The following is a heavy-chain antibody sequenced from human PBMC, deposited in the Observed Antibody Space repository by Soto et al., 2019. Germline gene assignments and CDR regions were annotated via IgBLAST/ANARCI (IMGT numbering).Heavy chain of an antibody. J-gene: IGHJ5*02. Sequence: SVKVSCKASGYTFTSYAISWVRQAPGQGLEWMGGIIPIIGTANYAQKFQGRVTITANESANTAYRRLSSLGTADTAGYYCASNPTDSSGIPSCLDPWGQGTLVTVSS. CDR1: GYTFTSYA. V-gene: IGHV1-69*13. CDR2: IIPIIGTA. CDR3: ASNPTDSSGIPSCLDP. D-gene: IGHD3-22*01.